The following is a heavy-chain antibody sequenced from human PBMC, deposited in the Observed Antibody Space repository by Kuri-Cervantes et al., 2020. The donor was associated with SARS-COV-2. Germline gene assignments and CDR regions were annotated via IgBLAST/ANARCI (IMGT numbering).Heavy chain of an antibody. CDR3: ASPRGYCPNGVCLREFDS. CDR1: GYTFTSYA. V-gene: IGHV1-3*01. Sequence: ASVKVSCRASGYTFTSYAMHWVRQAPGQRLEWMGWINAGNGNTKYSQKFQGRVTITRDTSASTAYMELSSLRSEDTAVYYCASPRGYCPNGVCLREFDSWGQGTLVTVSS. D-gene: IGHD2-8*01. J-gene: IGHJ5*01. CDR2: INAGNGNT.